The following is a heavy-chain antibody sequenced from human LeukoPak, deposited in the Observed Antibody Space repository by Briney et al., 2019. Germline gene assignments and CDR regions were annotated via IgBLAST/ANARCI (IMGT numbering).Heavy chain of an antibody. J-gene: IGHJ5*02. V-gene: IGHV3-30*04. CDR3: ARGVVFGVVSPFDP. D-gene: IGHD3-3*01. Sequence: GRSLRLSCAASGFTFSSYAMHWVRQAPGKGLEWVAVISYDGSNKYYADSVKGRFTISRDNSKNTLYLQMNSLRAEDTAVYYCARGVVFGVVSPFDPWGQGTLVTVSS. CDR2: ISYDGSNK. CDR1: GFTFSSYA.